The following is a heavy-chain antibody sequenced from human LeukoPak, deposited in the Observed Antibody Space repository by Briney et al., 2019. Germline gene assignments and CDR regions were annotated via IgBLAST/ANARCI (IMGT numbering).Heavy chain of an antibody. CDR3: ARHGTHAFDI. CDR2: IYYSGST. D-gene: IGHD6-13*01. V-gene: IGHV4-39*01. J-gene: IGHJ3*02. CDR1: GVSISTYY. Sequence: SETLSLTCTVSGVSISTYYWGWIRQPPGKGLEWIGSIYYSGSTYYNPSLKSRVTISVDTSKNQFSLKLSSVTAADTAVYYCARHGTHAFDIWGQGTMVTVSS.